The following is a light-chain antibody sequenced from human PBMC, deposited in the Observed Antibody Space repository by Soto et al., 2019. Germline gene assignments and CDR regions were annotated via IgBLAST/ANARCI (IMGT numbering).Light chain of an antibody. CDR3: QQYGTYLWT. Sequence: EIHITLSPSTLPASVGSTVTILCRASQSVSRWLAWYQQKTGKAPKVLIYDASSLESGVPSRFSGSGYGTEFNLTISSLQPDDFATYYCQQYGTYLWTFGQGTKVDI. CDR1: QSVSRW. CDR2: DAS. J-gene: IGKJ1*01. V-gene: IGKV1-5*02.